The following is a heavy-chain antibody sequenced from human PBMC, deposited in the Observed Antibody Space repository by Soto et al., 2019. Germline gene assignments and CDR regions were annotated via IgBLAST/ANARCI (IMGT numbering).Heavy chain of an antibody. Sequence: GGSLRLSCAASGFTFSSYAMSWVRQAPGKWLEWVSAISGSGGSTYYADSVKGRFTISRDNSKNTLYLQMNSLRAEDTAVYYCAKLPDYDFWSGPLGDYWGQGTLVTVSS. V-gene: IGHV3-23*01. J-gene: IGHJ4*02. D-gene: IGHD3-3*01. CDR2: ISGSGGST. CDR3: AKLPDYDFWSGPLGDY. CDR1: GFTFSSYA.